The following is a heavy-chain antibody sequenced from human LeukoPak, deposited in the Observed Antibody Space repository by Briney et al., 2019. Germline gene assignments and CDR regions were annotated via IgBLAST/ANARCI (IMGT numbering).Heavy chain of an antibody. J-gene: IGHJ4*02. CDR1: GGSISSSSYY. CDR3: TSSIDY. CDR2: IYYSGST. Sequence: PSETLSLTCTVSGGSISSSSYYWGWIRQPPGKGLEWIGYIYYSGSTNYNPSLKSRVTISVDTSKNQFSLKLSSVTAADTAVYYCTSSIDYWGQGTLVTVSS. V-gene: IGHV4-61*05.